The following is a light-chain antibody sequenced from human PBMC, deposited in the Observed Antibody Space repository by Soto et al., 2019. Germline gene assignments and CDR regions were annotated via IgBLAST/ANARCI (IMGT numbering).Light chain of an antibody. J-gene: IGKJ4*01. V-gene: IGKV1D-8*01. CDR1: QAVGSY. Sequence: VIWMTQSPSLVSASTGDRVTITCRMSQAVGSYLAWYQQKPGKAPELLIYAASTLHSGVPPRFSGSGSGTDFTLTISSLQSEYFATYYCQQYDTLPLTFGGGTRVEIK. CDR3: QQYDTLPLT. CDR2: AAS.